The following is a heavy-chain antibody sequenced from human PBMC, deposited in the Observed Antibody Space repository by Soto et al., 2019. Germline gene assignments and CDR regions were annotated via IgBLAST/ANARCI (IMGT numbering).Heavy chain of an antibody. Sequence: GASVKVSCKASGYNLIDHYIHWVRQAPGQGLEWMGWINPQNGATSLSHKFKYRVIMTSDTSISTVFMELSNLRSDETALYYCARAPLILPHITHLGEASPGGLEYWGQGSLVTVYS. J-gene: IGHJ4*02. D-gene: IGHD3-3*01. CDR2: INPQNGAT. CDR1: GYNLIDHY. V-gene: IGHV1-2*02. CDR3: ARAPLILPHITHLGEASPGGLEY.